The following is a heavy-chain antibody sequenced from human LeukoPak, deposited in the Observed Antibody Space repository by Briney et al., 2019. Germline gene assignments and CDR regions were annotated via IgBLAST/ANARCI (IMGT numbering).Heavy chain of an antibody. CDR1: GGSISSYY. V-gene: IGHV4-59*08. J-gene: IGHJ4*02. CDR3: ARLSYYYDSSGYYYAGFDY. Sequence: SETLSLTCTVSGGSISSYYLSWIRQPPGKGLEWIGYIYYSGSTNYSPSLESRVTISVDTSKNQFSLKLSSVTAADTAVYYCARLSYYYDSSGYYYAGFDYWGQGTLVTVSS. CDR2: IYYSGST. D-gene: IGHD3-22*01.